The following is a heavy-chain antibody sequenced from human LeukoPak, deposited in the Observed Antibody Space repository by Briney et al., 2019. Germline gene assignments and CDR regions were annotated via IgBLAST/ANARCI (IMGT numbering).Heavy chain of an antibody. CDR2: IYHSGST. CDR3: VRDPRDGYAFDY. CDR1: GDSISSNKW. J-gene: IGHJ4*02. V-gene: IGHV4-4*02. Sequence: MPSGTLSLTCAVSGDSISSNKWWSWVRLPPGKGLEWIGEIYHSGSTNYPPSLKSRVTVSLNTSKNQFSLKLTSVTAADTAVYYCVRDPRDGYAFDYWGQGTLVTVSS. D-gene: IGHD5-24*01.